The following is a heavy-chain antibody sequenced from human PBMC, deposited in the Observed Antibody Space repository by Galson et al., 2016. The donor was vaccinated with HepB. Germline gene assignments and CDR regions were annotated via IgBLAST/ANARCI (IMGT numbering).Heavy chain of an antibody. Sequence: QSGAEVKKPGESLRISCKGSGSYFTTYWISWVRQMPGKGLEWMGKIDPSDSYTSYSPSFQGHVTMSVDKSINTVYLQWSSLKASDTAMYYCARPGTTSPEWYVDLWGRGTLVTVSS. J-gene: IGHJ2*01. CDR1: GSYFTTYW. D-gene: IGHD3-10*01. CDR3: ARPGTTSPEWYVDL. V-gene: IGHV5-10-1*01. CDR2: IDPSDSYT.